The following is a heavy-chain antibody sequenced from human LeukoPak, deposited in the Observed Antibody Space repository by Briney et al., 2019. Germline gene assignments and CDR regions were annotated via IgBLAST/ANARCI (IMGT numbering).Heavy chain of an antibody. CDR3: ARVEGTYYYDSSGYGARDY. Sequence: ASVKVSCKASGYTFTGYYMHWVRQAPGQGLEWMGWINPNSGGTNYAQKFQGRVTMTRDTSISAAYMELSRLRSDDTAVYYCARVEGTYYYDSSGYGARDYWGQGTLVTVSS. D-gene: IGHD3-22*01. CDR2: INPNSGGT. CDR1: GYTFTGYY. V-gene: IGHV1-2*02. J-gene: IGHJ4*02.